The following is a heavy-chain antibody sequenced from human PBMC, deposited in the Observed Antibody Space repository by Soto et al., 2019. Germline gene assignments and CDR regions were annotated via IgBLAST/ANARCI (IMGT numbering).Heavy chain of an antibody. CDR2: IIPILGIA. CDR1: GGTFSSYT. Sequence: SVKVSCKASGGTFSSYTISWVRQAPGQGLEWMGRIIPILGIANYAQKFQGQVTISADKSISTAYLQWSSLKASDTAMYYCARHQVPLGYCSGGSCYRPYYYYGMDVWGQGTTVTVSS. D-gene: IGHD2-15*01. J-gene: IGHJ6*02. CDR3: ARHQVPLGYCSGGSCYRPYYYYGMDV. V-gene: IGHV1-69*02.